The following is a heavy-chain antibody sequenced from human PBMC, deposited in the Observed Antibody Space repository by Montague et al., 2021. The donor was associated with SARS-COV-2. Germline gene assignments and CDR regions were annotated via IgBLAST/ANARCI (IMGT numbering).Heavy chain of an antibody. D-gene: IGHD6-13*01. V-gene: IGHV4-59*01. J-gene: IGHJ4*02. Sequence: SETLSLTCTVSGGSISPYYWNWIRQSPGKGLEWVGDIYYSGSATYNPSPESRVTISVDTSKNQFSLRLSSVTAADTAVYYCARGIWYANWGQGILVTVSS. CDR2: IYYSGSA. CDR1: GGSISPYY. CDR3: ARGIWYAN.